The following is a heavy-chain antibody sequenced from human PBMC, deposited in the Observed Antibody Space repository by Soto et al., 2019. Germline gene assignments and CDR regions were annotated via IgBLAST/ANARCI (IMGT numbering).Heavy chain of an antibody. J-gene: IGHJ5*02. CDR2: IYYSGST. D-gene: IGHD4-17*01. CDR3: ARSPYGGNFMPYNWFDP. CDR1: GGSISSSSYY. V-gene: IGHV4-39*01. Sequence: HSETMYLASTASGGSISSSSYYWGWIRQPPGKGLEWIGSIYYSGSTYYNPSLKSRVTISVDTSKNQFSLKLSSVTAADTAVYYCARSPYGGNFMPYNWFDPWGQGALVTVSS.